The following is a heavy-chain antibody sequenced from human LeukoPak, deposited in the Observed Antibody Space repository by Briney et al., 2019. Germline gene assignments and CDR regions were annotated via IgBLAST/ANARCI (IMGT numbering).Heavy chain of an antibody. V-gene: IGHV3-23*01. CDR3: ATVWFGELLRFDY. D-gene: IGHD3-10*01. J-gene: IGHJ4*02. CDR1: GFTFSSYA. Sequence: PGGSLRLSCAASGFTFSSYAMSWVRQALGKGLEWVSAIRASGGSTYSADSVKGRFTISRDNSKNTPYLQMNSLRAEDTAVYYCATVWFGELLRFDYWGQGTRVTVSS. CDR2: IRASGGST.